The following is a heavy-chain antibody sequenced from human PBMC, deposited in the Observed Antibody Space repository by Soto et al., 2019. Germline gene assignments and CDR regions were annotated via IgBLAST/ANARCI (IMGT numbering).Heavy chain of an antibody. CDR1: GFTFDDYA. Sequence: PGGSLRLSCAASGFTFDDYAMHWVRQAPGKGLEWVSGISWNSGSIGYADSVKGRFTISRDNAKNPLYLQMNSLRAEDTALYYCAKSNKWELPYYFDYWGQGTLVTVSS. D-gene: IGHD1-26*01. V-gene: IGHV3-9*01. J-gene: IGHJ4*02. CDR2: ISWNSGSI. CDR3: AKSNKWELPYYFDY.